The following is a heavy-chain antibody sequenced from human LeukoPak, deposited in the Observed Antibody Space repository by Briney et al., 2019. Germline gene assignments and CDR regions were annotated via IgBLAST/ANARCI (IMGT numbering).Heavy chain of an antibody. Sequence: ASVKVSCKASGYTFIGHYIHWVRQAPGQGLEWMGWMNPDSGGTNYAQKFQDRVTMNRDTSITTAYMELSRLTSDDTAIYYCARIMEYYDFTPRGFDIWGQGAMVAVSS. CDR3: ARIMEYYDFTPRGFDI. CDR2: MNPDSGGT. D-gene: IGHD3/OR15-3a*01. V-gene: IGHV1-2*02. J-gene: IGHJ3*02. CDR1: GYTFIGHY.